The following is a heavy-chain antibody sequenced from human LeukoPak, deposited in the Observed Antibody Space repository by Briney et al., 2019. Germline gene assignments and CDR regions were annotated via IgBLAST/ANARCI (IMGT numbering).Heavy chain of an antibody. CDR3: VIVGAALAY. J-gene: IGHJ4*02. CDR2: ISWDGGNT. Sequence: GGSLRLSCAASEFTVDNTYMSWVRQAPGKGLEWVSLISWDGGNTYYADSVKGRFTISRDNSKNSLYLQMNSMRAEDTALYYCVIVGAALAYWGEGTLVTVSS. D-gene: IGHD1-26*01. V-gene: IGHV3-43D*03. CDR1: EFTVDNTY.